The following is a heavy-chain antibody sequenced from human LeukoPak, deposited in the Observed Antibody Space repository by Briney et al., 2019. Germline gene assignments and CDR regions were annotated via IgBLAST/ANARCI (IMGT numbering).Heavy chain of an antibody. Sequence: ASVKVSCKASGYTFTGHYMHWVRQAPGQGLEWMGWINPNRGGTNYAQKFQGRVTMTRDTSISTAYMELSRLRSDDTAVYYCARDGRQQLVGRSYYYYMDVWGKGTTVTVSS. V-gene: IGHV1-2*02. J-gene: IGHJ6*03. CDR3: ARDGRQQLVGRSYYYYMDV. D-gene: IGHD6-13*01. CDR1: GYTFTGHY. CDR2: INPNRGGT.